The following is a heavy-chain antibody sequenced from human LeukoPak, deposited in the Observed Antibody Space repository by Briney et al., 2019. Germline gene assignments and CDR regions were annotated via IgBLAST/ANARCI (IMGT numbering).Heavy chain of an antibody. V-gene: IGHV4-4*07. J-gene: IGHJ4*02. CDR2: FFSTGTT. Sequence: SETLSPTCTVPGDSVSTYWWSWIRQPAGKGLEWIGRFFSTGTTNYNPSLKSRVTVSEDTSQNQFSLRLTSVTAADTAVYYCAREAHSWGYFRLDSWGQGTLVTVSS. CDR3: AREAHSWGYFRLDS. D-gene: IGHD1-26*01. CDR1: GDSVSTYW.